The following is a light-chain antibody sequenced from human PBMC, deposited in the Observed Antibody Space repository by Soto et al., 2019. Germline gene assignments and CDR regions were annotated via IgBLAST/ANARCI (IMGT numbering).Light chain of an antibody. CDR3: QQTYTTPLA. V-gene: IGKV1-39*01. Sequence: DIQMTQFPSSLSASVGDRVTITCRASQNIYSYLNWYQQKPGRAPKLLIYSASNLQRGVPSRFRGGGSGTDFTLTISSLQPEDCALSFCQQTYTTPLAFAQGTKVDIK. CDR1: QNIYSY. J-gene: IGKJ1*01. CDR2: SAS.